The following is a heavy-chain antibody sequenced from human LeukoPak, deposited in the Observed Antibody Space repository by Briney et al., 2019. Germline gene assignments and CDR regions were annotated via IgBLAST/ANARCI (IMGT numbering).Heavy chain of an antibody. D-gene: IGHD3-10*01. V-gene: IGHV3-7*01. J-gene: IGHJ3*02. CDR1: AFTFSSYW. CDR3: ARDSYYYDSGSFAAFDI. Sequence: GGSLRLSCAASAFTFSSYWMTWVRQAPGKGLEWVANIKEDGGKTFYVDSVKGRFTISRDNAKNSLYLQMNSLRAEDTAVYYCARDSYYYDSGSFAAFDIWGQGTMVTVSS. CDR2: IKEDGGKT.